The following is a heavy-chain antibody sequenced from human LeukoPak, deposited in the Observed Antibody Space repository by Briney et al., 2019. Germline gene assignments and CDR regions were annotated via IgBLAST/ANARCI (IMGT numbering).Heavy chain of an antibody. Sequence: PSETLSLTCTVSGGSISSYYWSWIRQPPGEGLEWIGYIYYSGSTNYNPSLKSRVTISVDTSKNRFSLKLSSVTAADTAVYYCARHIDDLTRAFDIWGQGTMVTVSS. CDR1: GGSISSYY. J-gene: IGHJ3*02. CDR2: IYYSGST. CDR3: ARHIDDLTRAFDI. D-gene: IGHD1-1*01. V-gene: IGHV4-59*08.